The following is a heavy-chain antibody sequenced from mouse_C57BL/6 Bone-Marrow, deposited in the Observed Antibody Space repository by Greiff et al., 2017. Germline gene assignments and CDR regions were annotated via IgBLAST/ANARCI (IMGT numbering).Heavy chain of an antibody. CDR1: GYTFTDYY. CDR2: INPNNGGT. J-gene: IGHJ4*01. Sequence: VQLQQSGPELVKPGASVKISCKASGYTFTDYYMNWVKQSHGKSLEWIGDINPNNGGTSYNQKFKGKATLTVDKYSSTGYMELRSLTSEDAAVYYCVDGTTGLAMDYWGQGTSVTVSS. CDR3: VDGTTGLAMDY. V-gene: IGHV1-26*01. D-gene: IGHD3-1*01.